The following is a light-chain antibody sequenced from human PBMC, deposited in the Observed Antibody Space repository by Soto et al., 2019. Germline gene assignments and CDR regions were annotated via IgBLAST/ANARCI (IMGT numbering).Light chain of an antibody. Sequence: QLVLTQSPSASASLGASVKLTCTLSSGHSSYAIAWHQQQPEKGPRYLMKLNSDGSHSKGDGIPDRFSGSSSGAERYLTIPSLQSEDEADYCCQTWGAGSPFGGGTKLTVL. CDR1: SGHSSYA. CDR2: LNSDGSH. CDR3: QTWGAGSP. V-gene: IGLV4-69*01. J-gene: IGLJ2*01.